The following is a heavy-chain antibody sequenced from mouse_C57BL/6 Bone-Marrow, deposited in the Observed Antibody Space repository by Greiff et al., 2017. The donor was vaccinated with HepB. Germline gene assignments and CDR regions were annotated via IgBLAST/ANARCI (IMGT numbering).Heavy chain of an antibody. V-gene: IGHV1-69*01. CDR2: IDPSDSYT. CDR1: GYTFTSYW. J-gene: IGHJ4*01. CDR3: ATLYAMDY. Sequence: QVQLQQPGAELVLPGASVKLSCKASGYTFTSYWMHWVKQRPGQGLEWIGEIDPSDSYTNYNQKFKGKSTLTVDKSSSTAYMQLSSLTSEDSAVYYCATLYAMDYWGQGTSVTVSS.